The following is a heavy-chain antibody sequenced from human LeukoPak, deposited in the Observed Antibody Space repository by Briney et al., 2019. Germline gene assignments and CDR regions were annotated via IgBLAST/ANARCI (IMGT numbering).Heavy chain of an antibody. D-gene: IGHD2-21*02. V-gene: IGHV3-48*02. CDR1: GFTFSSYS. CDR2: ISSSSSTI. CDR3: ARENIVVVTAIRDAFDI. Sequence: PGGSLRLSCAASGFTFSSYSMNWVRQAPGKGLEWVSYISSSSSTIYYADSVKGRFTISRDNAKNSLYLQMNSLRDEGTAVYYCARENIVVVTAIRDAFDIWGQGTMVTVSS. J-gene: IGHJ3*02.